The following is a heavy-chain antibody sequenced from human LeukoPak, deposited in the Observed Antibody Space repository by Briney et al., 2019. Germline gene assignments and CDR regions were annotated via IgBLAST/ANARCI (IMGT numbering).Heavy chain of an antibody. J-gene: IGHJ4*02. CDR2: ISSSSSYI. V-gene: IGHV3-21*01. D-gene: IGHD1-26*01. CDR3: ARVGSGSYFFDY. CDR1: GFTFSSYS. Sequence: GGSLRLSCAAAGFTFSSYSMNWVRQAPGKGLEWVSSISSSSSYIYYADSVKGRFTISRDNAKNSLYLQMNSLRAEDTAVYYCARVGSGSYFFDYWGQGTLVTVSS.